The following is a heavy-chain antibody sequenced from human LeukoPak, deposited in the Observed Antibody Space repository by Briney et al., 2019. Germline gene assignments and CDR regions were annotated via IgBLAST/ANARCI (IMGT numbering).Heavy chain of an antibody. V-gene: IGHV3-21*04. D-gene: IGHD4-23*01. J-gene: IGHJ3*02. CDR3: ARDWTTVVSDAFDI. Sequence: PGGSLRLSCAASGFTFSSYSMNWVRQAPGKGLEWVSSISSSSSYIYYADSVKGRFTISRDNAKNSLYLQMNSLRAEDTAVYYCARDWTTVVSDAFDIWGQGTMVTVST. CDR1: GFTFSSYS. CDR2: ISSSSSYI.